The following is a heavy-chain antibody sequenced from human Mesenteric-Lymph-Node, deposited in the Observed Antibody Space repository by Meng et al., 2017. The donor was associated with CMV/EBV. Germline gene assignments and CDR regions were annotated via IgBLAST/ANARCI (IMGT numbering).Heavy chain of an antibody. CDR2: INPSSGGT. Sequence: AAVKVSCKASGDTFTGYYMHWVRQGAGQGREGMGWINPSSGGTNYEQKFQGRVTMTRYTSISTAYMELSRLRSDDTAVYYCARESGCSSTSCRYYYYYYGMDVWGQGTTVTVSS. V-gene: IGHV1-2*02. D-gene: IGHD2-2*01. CDR1: GDTFTGYY. J-gene: IGHJ6*02. CDR3: ARESGCSSTSCRYYYYYYGMDV.